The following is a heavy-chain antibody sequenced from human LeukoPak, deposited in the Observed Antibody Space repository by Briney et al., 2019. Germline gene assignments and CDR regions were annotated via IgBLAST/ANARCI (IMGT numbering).Heavy chain of an antibody. CDR3: ASGRVAARY. D-gene: IGHD2-15*01. CDR1: GFTFSSYW. V-gene: IGHV3-7*03. Sequence: PGGSLRLSCAASGFTFSSYWMSWVRQAPGKGLEWVANIKQDGSEENYVDSVKGRFTISRDNAKNSLYLQMNSLRAEDTAVYYCASGRVAARYWGQGALVTVSS. CDR2: IKQDGSEE. J-gene: IGHJ4*02.